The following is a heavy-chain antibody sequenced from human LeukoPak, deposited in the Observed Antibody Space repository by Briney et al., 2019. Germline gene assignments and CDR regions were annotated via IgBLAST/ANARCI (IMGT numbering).Heavy chain of an antibody. CDR2: ISSSSSYI. J-gene: IGHJ4*02. Sequence: GGSLRLSCAASGFTFSSYSMNWVRQAPGKGLEWVSSISSSSSYIYYADSVEGRFAISRDNAENSLYLQMNSLRAEDTAVYYCAELERFDYWGQGTLVTVSS. V-gene: IGHV3-21*01. CDR1: GFTFSSYS. D-gene: IGHD1-1*01. CDR3: AELERFDY.